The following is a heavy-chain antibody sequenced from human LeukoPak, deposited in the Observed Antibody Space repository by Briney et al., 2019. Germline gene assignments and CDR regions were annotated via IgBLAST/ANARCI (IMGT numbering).Heavy chain of an antibody. V-gene: IGHV3-7*01. CDR2: IKQDGSEK. J-gene: IGHJ5*02. CDR1: GFTFSTYW. Sequence: GSLRLSCAASGFTFSTYWMSWVRQAPGKGLEWVANIKQDGSEKYYVDSVKGRFTISRDNAKNSLYLQMNSLRAEDTAVYYCGRDLRTYYYDTSGQEPWGQGTLVTVSS. CDR3: GRDLRTYYYDTSGQEP. D-gene: IGHD3-22*01.